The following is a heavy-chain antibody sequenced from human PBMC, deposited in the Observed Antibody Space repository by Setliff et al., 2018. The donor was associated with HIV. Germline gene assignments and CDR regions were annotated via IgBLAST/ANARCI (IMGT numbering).Heavy chain of an antibody. Sequence: GGSLRLSCAATGFTFSSYVLHWVRQAPGKGLEWVAVMSTDGGIKIYADSVQGRFTISRDNSKNTLFLQMNSLRAEDTAVYYCARDGGSSPSPVSDYYYYYMDVWGKGTTVTVS. D-gene: IGHD1-26*01. CDR2: MSTDGGIK. CDR3: ARDGGSSPSPVSDYYYYYMDV. J-gene: IGHJ6*03. V-gene: IGHV3-33*08. CDR1: GFTFSSYV.